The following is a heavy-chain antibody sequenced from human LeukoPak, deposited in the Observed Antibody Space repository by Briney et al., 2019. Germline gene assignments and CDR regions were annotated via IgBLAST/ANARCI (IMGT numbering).Heavy chain of an antibody. D-gene: IGHD3-22*01. J-gene: IGHJ3*02. Sequence: GGSLRLSCVASGFTFSSYAMHWVRQAPGKGLEYVSAISSNGRSTYYANSVKGRFTISRDNSKNTLYLQMGSLRTEDMAVYYCTTDRRRTMIVVVGAFDIWGQGTMVTVSS. V-gene: IGHV3-64*01. CDR1: GFTFSSYA. CDR2: ISSNGRST. CDR3: TTDRRRTMIVVVGAFDI.